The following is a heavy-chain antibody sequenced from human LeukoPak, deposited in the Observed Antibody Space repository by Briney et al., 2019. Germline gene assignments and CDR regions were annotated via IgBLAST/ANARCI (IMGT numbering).Heavy chain of an antibody. V-gene: IGHV1-18*01. D-gene: IGHD3-16*01. CDR1: GYTFTSYG. J-gene: IGHJ4*02. Sequence: ASVKVSCKASGYTFTSYGISWVRQAPGQGLEWMGWISAYNGNTNYAQKLQGRVTMTTDTSTSTAYMGLRSLRSDDTAVYYCFGLDPGNQKPFDYWGQGTLVTVSS. CDR2: ISAYNGNT. CDR3: FGLDPGNQKPFDY.